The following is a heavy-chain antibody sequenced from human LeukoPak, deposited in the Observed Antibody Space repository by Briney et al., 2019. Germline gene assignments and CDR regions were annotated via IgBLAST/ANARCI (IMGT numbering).Heavy chain of an antibody. CDR1: GGTFSSYA. Sequence: WASVKVSCKASGGTFSSYAISWVRQAPGQGLEWMGGIIPIFGTANYAQKFQGRVTITADKSTSTVYMELSSLRSDDTAVYYCAREATYYYDSSGDLEYFQHWGQGTLVTVSS. V-gene: IGHV1-69*06. D-gene: IGHD3-22*01. CDR3: AREATYYYDSSGDLEYFQH. J-gene: IGHJ1*01. CDR2: IIPIFGTA.